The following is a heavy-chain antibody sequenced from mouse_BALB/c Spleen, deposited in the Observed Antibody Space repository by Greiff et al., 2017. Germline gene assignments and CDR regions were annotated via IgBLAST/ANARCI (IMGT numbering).Heavy chain of an antibody. V-gene: IGHV1-69*02. D-gene: IGHD2-3*01. CDR1: GYTFTSYW. CDR3: TSNDGYCAY. CDR2: IYPSDSYT. J-gene: IGHJ3*01. Sequence: VQLQQPGAELVRPGASVKLSCKASGYTFTSYWINWVKQRPGQGLEWIGNIYPSDSYTNYNQKFKDKATLTVDKSSSTAYMQLSSPTSEDSAVYYCTSNDGYCAYWGQGTLVTVSA.